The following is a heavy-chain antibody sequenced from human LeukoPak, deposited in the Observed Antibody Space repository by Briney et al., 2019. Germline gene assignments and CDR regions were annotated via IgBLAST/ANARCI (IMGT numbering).Heavy chain of an antibody. Sequence: SETLSLTCSVSGGSINVYYWNWIRQSPGKGLVWIGSISYSGSTNYNPSLKSRVAISMDTSKNRFSLKVNSVIAADTAMYYCARGGGLGGYDSSGYSPSYYYYYMDVWGKGTTVTVSS. CDR2: ISYSGST. CDR1: GGSINVYY. CDR3: ARGGGLGGYDSSGYSPSYYYYYMDV. D-gene: IGHD3-22*01. J-gene: IGHJ6*03. V-gene: IGHV4-59*01.